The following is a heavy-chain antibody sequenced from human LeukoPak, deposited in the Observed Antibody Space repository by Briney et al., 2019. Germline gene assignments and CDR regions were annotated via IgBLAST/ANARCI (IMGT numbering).Heavy chain of an antibody. CDR3: ARDALDSSGWFYHGMDV. D-gene: IGHD6-19*01. CDR2: FYTGGST. J-gene: IGHJ6*02. CDR1: GGSISSYY. V-gene: IGHV4-4*07. Sequence: SETLSLTCTVSGGSISSYYWNWIRQSAGRGLEWIGRFYTGGSTNYNPSLKSRVTMSVDTSKKQFSLKLTSVIAADTAVYYCARDALDSSGWFYHGMDVWGQGTTVTVSS.